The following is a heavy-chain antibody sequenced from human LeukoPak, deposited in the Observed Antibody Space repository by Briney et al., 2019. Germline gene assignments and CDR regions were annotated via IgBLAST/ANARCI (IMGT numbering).Heavy chain of an antibody. J-gene: IGHJ4*02. Sequence: PSETLSLTCTVSGRSISSYYWSWVRQPPGKGLEWIGYIYYSGGTTYYPSLKSRVPIPLDKSKNQFSLKLRTIPPPDPPLYYCARSRGYFDYWGEGTLVTVSS. CDR1: GRSISSYY. CDR3: ARSRGYFDY. CDR2: IYYSGGT. D-gene: IGHD6-13*01. V-gene: IGHV4-59*01.